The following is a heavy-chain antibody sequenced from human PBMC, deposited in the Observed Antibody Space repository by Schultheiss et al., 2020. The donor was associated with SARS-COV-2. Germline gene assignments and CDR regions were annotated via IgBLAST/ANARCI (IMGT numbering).Heavy chain of an antibody. D-gene: IGHD3-3*01. CDR3: ARVITIFGVTNRFDP. CDR1: GGSISPYY. J-gene: IGHJ5*02. Sequence: SETLSLTCTVSGGSISPYYWSWVRQPPGKGLEWLGSIYYSGNTNYNPSLKSRVAISVDLSKNLFSLRLNSVTAADTGVYYCARVITIFGVTNRFDPWGQGTLVTVSS. V-gene: IGHV4-59*01. CDR2: IYYSGNT.